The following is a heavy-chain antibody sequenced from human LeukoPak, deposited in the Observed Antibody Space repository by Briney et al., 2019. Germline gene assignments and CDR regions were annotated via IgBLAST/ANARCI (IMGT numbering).Heavy chain of an antibody. CDR3: GEGSTGWSRDP. D-gene: IGHD6-19*01. V-gene: IGHV1-18*01. CDR2: ISATSGNT. CDR1: GYTFTERG. Sequence: ASVKVSCKASGYTFTERGISWMRHVPGQGLEWMGWISATSGNTYYAQTFQDRVTMTTDASTSTAYMELRDLAPDDTAVYYCGEGSTGWSRDPWGQGTLVTVSS. J-gene: IGHJ5*02.